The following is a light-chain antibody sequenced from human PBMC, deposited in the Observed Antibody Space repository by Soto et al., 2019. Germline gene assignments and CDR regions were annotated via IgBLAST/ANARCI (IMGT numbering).Light chain of an antibody. CDR1: QSISSY. CDR2: AAS. Sequence: DIPMTPSPSSLSASVGDRVTITCRASQSISSYLNWYQQKPGKAPKLLIYAASSLQSGVPSRFSGSGSGTDFTLTISSLQPEDFATYYCLQDYNYPLTFGGGTKVDIK. CDR3: LQDYNYPLT. J-gene: IGKJ4*01. V-gene: IGKV1-39*01.